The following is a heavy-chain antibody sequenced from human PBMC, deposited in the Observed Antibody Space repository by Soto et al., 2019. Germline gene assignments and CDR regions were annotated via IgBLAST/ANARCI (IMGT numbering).Heavy chain of an antibody. Sequence: GGSLRLSSAASGFTFRSYAMHWVRQAPGKGLEYVSALSSNGGSTDYANSVKGRFTISRDNSKNTLYLQMGSLRAEDMAVYYCARERRPDCSGGSCYSSFDYWGQGTLVTVSS. D-gene: IGHD2-15*01. CDR1: GFTFRSYA. CDR2: LSSNGGST. V-gene: IGHV3-64*01. J-gene: IGHJ4*02. CDR3: ARERRPDCSGGSCYSSFDY.